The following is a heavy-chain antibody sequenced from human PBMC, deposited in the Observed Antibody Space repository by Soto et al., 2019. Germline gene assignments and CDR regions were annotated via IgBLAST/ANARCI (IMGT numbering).Heavy chain of an antibody. Sequence: QVQLVESGGGLVKPGGSLRLSCAASGFTLSDHFMSWILQAPGKGLERVSYSSDRDRGSVTHYGDCVKGQVTISRDNAKNSLYLPMNSLGVEETAVYYRARETWDNPDYWAQGTLVTVSS. V-gene: IGHV3-11*01. CDR3: ARETWDNPDY. CDR1: GFTLSDHF. D-gene: IGHD1-20*01. J-gene: IGHJ4*02. CDR2: SSDRDRGSVT.